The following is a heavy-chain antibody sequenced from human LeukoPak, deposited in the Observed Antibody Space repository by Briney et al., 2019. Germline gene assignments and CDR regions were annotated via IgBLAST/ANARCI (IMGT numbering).Heavy chain of an antibody. CDR1: GFTVSSNY. V-gene: IGHV3-66*01. D-gene: IGHD2-15*01. CDR3: ASKIDYCSGGSCYSSPFDY. Sequence: GGSLRLSCAASGFTVSSNYMSWVRQAPGKGLEWVSVIYSGGSTYYADSVKGRFTISRDNSKNTLYLQMNSLRAEDTAVYYCASKIDYCSGGSCYSSPFDYWGQGTLVTVSS. J-gene: IGHJ4*02. CDR2: IYSGGST.